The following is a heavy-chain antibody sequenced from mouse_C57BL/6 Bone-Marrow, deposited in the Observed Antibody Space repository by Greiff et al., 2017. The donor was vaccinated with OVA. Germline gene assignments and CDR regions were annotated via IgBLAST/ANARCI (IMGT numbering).Heavy chain of an antibody. J-gene: IGHJ3*01. V-gene: IGHV5-4*03. CDR1: GFTFSSYA. CDR3: ARAFYDYDSFAY. D-gene: IGHD2-4*01. CDR2: ISDGGSYT. Sequence: EVKLQESGGGLVKPGGSLKLSCAASGFTFSSYAMSWVRQTPEKRLEWVATISDGGSYTYYPDNVKGRFTISRDNAKNNLYLQMSHLKSKDTAMYYCARAFYDYDSFAYWGQGTLVTVSA.